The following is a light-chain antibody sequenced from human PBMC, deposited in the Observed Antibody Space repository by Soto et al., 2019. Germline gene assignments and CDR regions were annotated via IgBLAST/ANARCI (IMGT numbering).Light chain of an antibody. Sequence: QSALTQPPSASGTPGQRVTISCSGSGSNIGSNAVNWYQQLPGTAPKLLTYRNNQRPSGVPDRFSGSKSGTSASLAISALRSEDEADYYCTVWDDSLRGRLFGGGTKVTVL. CDR2: RNN. J-gene: IGLJ2*01. CDR1: GSNIGSNA. CDR3: TVWDDSLRGRL. V-gene: IGLV1-47*01.